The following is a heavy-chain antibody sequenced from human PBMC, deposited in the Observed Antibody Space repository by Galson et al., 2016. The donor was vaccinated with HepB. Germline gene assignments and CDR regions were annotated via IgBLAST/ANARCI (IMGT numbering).Heavy chain of an antibody. Sequence: SLRLSCAASGFAFSDLGMHWVRQAPGKGLEWVAIIWYDGSNKYYVDSAKGRFGISRDNSKNTLYLQMNSLRAEDTAVYYCAKEIRGHRDGLDIWGQGTMVTVSS. D-gene: IGHD2-8*01. J-gene: IGHJ3*02. CDR3: AKEIRGHRDGLDI. CDR1: GFAFSDLG. V-gene: IGHV3-33*03. CDR2: IWYDGSNK.